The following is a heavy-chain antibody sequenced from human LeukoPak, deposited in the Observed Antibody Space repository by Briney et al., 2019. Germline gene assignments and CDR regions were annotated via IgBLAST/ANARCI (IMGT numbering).Heavy chain of an antibody. V-gene: IGHV3-30-3*01. Sequence: GRSLRLSCAASGFTFSSYAMYWVRQAPGKGLEWVAAISYDGSNKYYADPVKGRFTISRDSAKNSLYPQMNSLRAEDTAVYYCARFRTWGDKAFDYWGQGTLVTVSS. CDR2: ISYDGSNK. J-gene: IGHJ4*02. D-gene: IGHD2-21*02. CDR1: GFTFSSYA. CDR3: ARFRTWGDKAFDY.